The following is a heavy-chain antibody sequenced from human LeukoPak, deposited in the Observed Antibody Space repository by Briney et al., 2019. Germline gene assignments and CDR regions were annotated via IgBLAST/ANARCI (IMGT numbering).Heavy chain of an antibody. CDR3: ARDSGVGATVFNFDY. V-gene: IGHV1-46*01. Sequence: GASVKVSCKASGYTFTSYHMHWVRQAPGQGLEWMGIINPSGGTTNYAQKFRGRVTMTRDMSTSTVYMELSSLRAEDTAVYYCARDSGVGATVFNFDYWGQGTLVTVSS. J-gene: IGHJ4*02. D-gene: IGHD1-26*01. CDR2: INPSGGTT. CDR1: GYTFTSYH.